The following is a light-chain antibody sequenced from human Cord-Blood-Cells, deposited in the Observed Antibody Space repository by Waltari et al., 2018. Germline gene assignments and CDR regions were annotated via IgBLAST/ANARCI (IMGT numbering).Light chain of an antibody. CDR3: QQYYSYPRT. Sequence: AIRLTQSPSSFSASTGDGVTSTCRASQGITSYLPWYQQKPGKAPKLLIYAASTLQIGVPSRFSGSGSGTDFTLTISCLQSEDFATYYCQQYYSYPRTFGQGTKVEIK. CDR1: QGITSY. J-gene: IGKJ1*01. V-gene: IGKV1-8*01. CDR2: AAS.